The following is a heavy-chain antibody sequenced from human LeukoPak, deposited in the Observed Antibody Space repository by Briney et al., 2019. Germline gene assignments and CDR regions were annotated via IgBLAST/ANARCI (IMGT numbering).Heavy chain of an antibody. J-gene: IGHJ5*02. Sequence: ASVKVSCKASGYTFTGYYMHWVRQAPGQGLEWMGWINPNSGGTNYAQKFQGRVTMTRNTSISTAYMELSSLRSEDTAVYYCARDSSGWYHWFDPWGQGTLVTVSS. CDR2: INPNSGGT. CDR1: GYTFTGYY. CDR3: ARDSSGWYHWFDP. V-gene: IGHV1-2*02. D-gene: IGHD6-19*01.